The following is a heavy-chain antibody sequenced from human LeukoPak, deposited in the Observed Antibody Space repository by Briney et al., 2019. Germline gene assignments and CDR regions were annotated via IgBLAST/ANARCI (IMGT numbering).Heavy chain of an antibody. Sequence: GGSLTLSCAASGHIFSSNWMRWARQAAGKGLEWGGKINTDGTTKLYVGSGTGQITISRDNARNSVYLEMNSLREKDTGVYFCARGDFNTGWCFDRWGQGTRVTVSS. CDR1: GHIFSSNW. D-gene: IGHD2-21*01. CDR2: INTDGTTK. V-gene: IGHV3-7*01. CDR3: ARGDFNTGWCFDR. J-gene: IGHJ5*02.